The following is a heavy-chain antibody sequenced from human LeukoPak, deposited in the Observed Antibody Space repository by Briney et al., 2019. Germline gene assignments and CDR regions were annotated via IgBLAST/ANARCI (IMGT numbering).Heavy chain of an antibody. J-gene: IGHJ4*02. Sequence: SETLSLTCTASGGSISNHYWSWIRQPPGKGLEWIGYFYYSGSTTYNPSLKSRVTISVDTSKNQFSLNLSSVTAADTAVYYCARGFGDNVVRYFDYWGQGTLVTVSS. D-gene: IGHD6-6*01. CDR1: GGSISNHY. CDR2: FYYSGST. CDR3: ARGFGDNVVRYFDY. V-gene: IGHV4-59*11.